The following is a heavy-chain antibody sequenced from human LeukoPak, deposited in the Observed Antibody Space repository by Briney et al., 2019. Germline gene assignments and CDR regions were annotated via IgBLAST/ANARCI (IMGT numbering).Heavy chain of an antibody. Sequence: PSETLSLTCTVSGGSISSYYWSWIRQPPGKGLEWIGYIYYSGSTNYNPSLKSRVTISVDTSKNQFSLKLSSVTAADTAVYYCARGYYDSSGYPNFDYWGQGTLVTVSS. J-gene: IGHJ4*02. CDR3: ARGYYDSSGYPNFDY. CDR2: IYYSGST. V-gene: IGHV4-59*08. D-gene: IGHD3-22*01. CDR1: GGSISSYY.